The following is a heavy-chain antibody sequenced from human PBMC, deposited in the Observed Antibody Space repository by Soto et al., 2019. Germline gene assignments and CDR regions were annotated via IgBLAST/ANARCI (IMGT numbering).Heavy chain of an antibody. CDR3: ARDILFGY. V-gene: IGHV1-3*01. D-gene: IGHD2-15*01. Sequence: ASVKVSCKASGYAFTSYAMHWVRQAPGQRLEWMGWINAGNGNKKYSQKFQGRVTITRDTSASTAYMELSSLRSEDTAVYYCARDILFGYWGQGTLVTVSS. CDR2: INAGNGNK. J-gene: IGHJ4*02. CDR1: GYAFTSYA.